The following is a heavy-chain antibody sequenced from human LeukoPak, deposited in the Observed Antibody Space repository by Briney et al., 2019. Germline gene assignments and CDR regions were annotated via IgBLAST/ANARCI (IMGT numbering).Heavy chain of an antibody. CDR3: ARSPYGGYGDN. D-gene: IGHD4-17*01. V-gene: IGHV3-74*01. Sequence: PGGSLRLSCAASGFTFSSYWMHWVRQPPGKGLGWVSRINSDGGSTTYADSAKGRFTISRDNARNTLYLQMNSLRAEDTAVYYCARSPYGGYGDNWGQGTLVTVSS. CDR1: GFTFSSYW. J-gene: IGHJ4*02. CDR2: INSDGGST.